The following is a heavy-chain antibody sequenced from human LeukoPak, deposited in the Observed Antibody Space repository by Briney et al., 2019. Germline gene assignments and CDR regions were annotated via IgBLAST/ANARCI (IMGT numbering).Heavy chain of an antibody. CDR2: INSDGSST. V-gene: IGHV3-74*01. CDR3: AILWWHRVDY. D-gene: IGHD2-15*01. CDR1: GFTFSSYW. Sequence: GSLRPSCAASGFTFSSYWMHWVRQVPGKGLGWVSRINSDGSSTGYADSGKGRFTISRDNAQNTLYLQMNSLRAEGTAVYYCAILWWHRVDYWGEGTLVTVSS. J-gene: IGHJ4*02.